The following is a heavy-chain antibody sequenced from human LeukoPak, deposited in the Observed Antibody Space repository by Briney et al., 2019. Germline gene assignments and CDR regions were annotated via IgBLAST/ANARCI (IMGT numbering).Heavy chain of an antibody. CDR3: ARAMLDDYVSSGYTHDY. CDR2: MSSDGRTT. J-gene: IGHJ4*02. V-gene: IGHV3-74*01. D-gene: IGHD3-22*01. Sequence: GGSLRLSCAASGFTFSSYWMHWVRQAQGKGPVWVSRMSSDGRTTSYADSVKGRFTISRDNAKNTLYLQMNSLRAEDTAVYYCARAMLDDYVSSGYTHDYWGQGTLVTVSS. CDR1: GFTFSSYW.